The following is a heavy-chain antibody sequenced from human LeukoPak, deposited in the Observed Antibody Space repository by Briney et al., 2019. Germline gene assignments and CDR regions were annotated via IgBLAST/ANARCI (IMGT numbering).Heavy chain of an antibody. CDR2: IIPILGIA. CDR3: ARTMVRGIIIRGHMDV. V-gene: IGHV1-69*04. CDR1: GGTFSSYA. J-gene: IGHJ6*03. Sequence: ASVKVSCKASGGTFSSYAISWVRQAPGQGLEWMGRIIPILGIANYAQKFQGRVTITTDESTSTAYMELSSLRSEDTAVYYCARTMVRGIIIRGHMDVWGKGTTVTVSS. D-gene: IGHD3-10*01.